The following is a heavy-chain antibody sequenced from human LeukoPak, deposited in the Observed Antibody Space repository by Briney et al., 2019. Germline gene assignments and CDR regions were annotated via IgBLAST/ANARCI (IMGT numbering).Heavy chain of an antibody. CDR2: SSPSGGNT. J-gene: IGHJ1*01. D-gene: IGHD1-26*01. V-gene: IGHV3-23*01. Sequence: GGPLRLSCAASGFIFCNYAMTCVRQAPGKGLEWVSGSSPSGGNTYYGDSVKGRATISRDNSTITLNLQMNSLGAEDTAVYYCAKDFNPGSGSYFYRYWGQGTLVTVSS. CDR1: GFIFCNYA. CDR3: AKDFNPGSGSYFYRY.